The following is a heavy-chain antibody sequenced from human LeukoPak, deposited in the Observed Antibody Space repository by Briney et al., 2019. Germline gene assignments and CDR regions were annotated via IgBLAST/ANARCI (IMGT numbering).Heavy chain of an antibody. CDR1: GFTFNSYS. V-gene: IGHV3-21*01. CDR2: ISSGGTFM. J-gene: IGHJ4*02. D-gene: IGHD1-1*01. CDR3: AREPTGDY. Sequence: TGGSLRLSCAASGFTFNSYSINWVRQAPGKGLEWVSSISSGGTFMYYADSVKGRFTISRDNAKKSVFLQMNSLRAEDSAVYYCAREPTGDYWGQGMLVTVSS.